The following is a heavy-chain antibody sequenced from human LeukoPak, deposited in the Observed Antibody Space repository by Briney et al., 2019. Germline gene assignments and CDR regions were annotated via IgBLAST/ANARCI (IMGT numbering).Heavy chain of an antibody. V-gene: IGHV1-69*04. CDR1: GGTFSSYT. CDR2: IIPILGIA. Sequence: ASVKVSCKASGGTFSSYTMSWVRQAPGQGLEWMGTIIPILGIANYAQKFQGRVTITADKSTSTAYMELSSLRSEDTAVYYCARDTDSSGYFRWFDPWGQGPLVTVSS. D-gene: IGHD3-22*01. J-gene: IGHJ5*02. CDR3: ARDTDSSGYFRWFDP.